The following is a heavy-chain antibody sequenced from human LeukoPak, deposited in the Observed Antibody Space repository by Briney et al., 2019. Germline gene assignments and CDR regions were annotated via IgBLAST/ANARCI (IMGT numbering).Heavy chain of an antibody. CDR1: GFTVSSNY. V-gene: IGHV3-53*01. J-gene: IGHJ4*02. CDR2: IYSGGST. CDR3: VRDQHFDY. Sequence: TGGSLRLSCAASGFTVSSNYMSWVRQAPGKGLEWVSVIYSGGSTYYADSVKGRFTIARDNAKNTLYLQMNSLRAEDTAVYYCVRDQHFDYWGQGTLVTVSS.